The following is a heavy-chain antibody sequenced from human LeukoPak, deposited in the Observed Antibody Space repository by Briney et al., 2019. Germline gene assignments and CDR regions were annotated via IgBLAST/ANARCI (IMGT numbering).Heavy chain of an antibody. J-gene: IGHJ3*02. CDR1: GGSISSYY. D-gene: IGHD3-22*01. CDR2: IYTSGSN. V-gene: IGHV4-4*07. CDR3: AIDPLTYYYDSSDAFDI. Sequence: SETLSLTYTVSGGSISSYYWSWIRQPAGKGLEWIARIYTSGSNNYNPPLKSRVTMSVDTSKNQLSLKLSSVTAADTAVYYCAIDPLTYYYDSSDAFDIWGEGTMVTVSS.